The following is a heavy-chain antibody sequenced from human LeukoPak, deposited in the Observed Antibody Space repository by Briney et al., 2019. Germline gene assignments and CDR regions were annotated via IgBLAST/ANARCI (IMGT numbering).Heavy chain of an antibody. CDR3: AKDQSRVGASDPFDS. D-gene: IGHD1-26*01. Sequence: GGSLRLSCAASGFTFTNCAMTWVRQAPGKGLEWVSSISGSGSSTYYADSAKGRFTISRDNSKNTVYLQMNSLSVEDTAVYYCAKDQSRVGASDPFDSWGQGTLVTVSS. V-gene: IGHV3-23*01. J-gene: IGHJ5*01. CDR2: ISGSGSST. CDR1: GFTFTNCA.